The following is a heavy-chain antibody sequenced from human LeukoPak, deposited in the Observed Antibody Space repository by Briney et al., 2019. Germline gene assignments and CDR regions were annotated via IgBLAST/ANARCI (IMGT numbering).Heavy chain of an antibody. Sequence: SQTLSLTCTVSGGSISSGGYYWSWLRQHPGKGLEWIGYIYYSGSTYYNPSLKSRVTISVDTSKNQFSLKLSSVTAADTAVYYCAAGYSYGSGYGMDVWGQGTTVTVSS. CDR3: AAGYSYGSGYGMDV. J-gene: IGHJ6*02. CDR1: GGSISSGGYY. V-gene: IGHV4-31*03. CDR2: IYYSGST. D-gene: IGHD5-18*01.